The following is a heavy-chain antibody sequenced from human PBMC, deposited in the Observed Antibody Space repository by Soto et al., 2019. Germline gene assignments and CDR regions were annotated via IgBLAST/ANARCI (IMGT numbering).Heavy chain of an antibody. V-gene: IGHV1-58*01. J-gene: IGHJ4*02. CDR1: GFTFTSSA. Sequence: QMQLVQSGPEVKKPGTSVKVSCKASGFTFTSSAVQWVRQARGQRLEWIGWIGVGSGNRHYAQKFQERVTITRDMSTNTAYLELSSLRSADTAVYYCAALGVNFDHWGQGTLVTVSS. CDR3: AALGVNFDH. D-gene: IGHD2-8*01. CDR2: IGVGSGNR.